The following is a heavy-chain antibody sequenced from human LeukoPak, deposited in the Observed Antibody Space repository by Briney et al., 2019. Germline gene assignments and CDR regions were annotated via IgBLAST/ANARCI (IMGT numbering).Heavy chain of an antibody. V-gene: IGHV3-74*01. CDR3: ARDLYSSSHLDY. J-gene: IGHJ4*02. CDR1: GFTFSSYW. CDR2: INGDGRNI. Sequence: GGSLRLSCVASGFTFSSYWMQWVRQDPRKGLVWVSRINGDGRNIDYADSVRGRFTISRDNAKNTLYLQMNTLRVEDTAVYYCARDLYSSSHLDYWGQGTLVTVSS. D-gene: IGHD6-6*01.